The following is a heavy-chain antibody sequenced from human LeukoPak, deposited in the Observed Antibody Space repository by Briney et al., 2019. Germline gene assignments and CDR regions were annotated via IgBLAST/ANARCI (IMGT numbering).Heavy chain of an antibody. V-gene: IGHV3-23*01. Sequence: GSPEPSFAAAGPRFSSFAISWGHPAPRRGVGWPSSMKGTGEKFYADFVRGRFTLSRDDSRNTVYFQLNNLRVEDTAVYYCARASWVSSADAVRWGQGTVVTVSS. J-gene: IGHJ4*02. CDR3: ARASWVSSADAVR. D-gene: IGHD3-16*01. CDR2: MKGTGEK. CDR1: GPRFSSFA.